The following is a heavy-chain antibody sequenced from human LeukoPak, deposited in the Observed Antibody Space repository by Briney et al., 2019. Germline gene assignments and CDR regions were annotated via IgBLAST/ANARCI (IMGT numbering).Heavy chain of an antibody. CDR1: GGSIGSYY. J-gene: IGHJ4*02. CDR2: IYTSGST. V-gene: IGHV4-4*07. CDR3: ARGIAVAGTPGWSFPFDC. Sequence: ETLSLTCTVSGGSIGSYYWSWIRQPAGKGLEWIGRIYTSGSTNYNPSLKSRVTMSVDTSKNQFSLKLSSVTAADTAVYYCARGIAVAGTPGWSFPFDCWGQGTLVTVSS. D-gene: IGHD6-19*01.